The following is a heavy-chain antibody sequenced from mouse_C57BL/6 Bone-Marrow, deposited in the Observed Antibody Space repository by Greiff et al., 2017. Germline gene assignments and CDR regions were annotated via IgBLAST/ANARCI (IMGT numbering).Heavy chain of an antibody. V-gene: IGHV2-6*03. CDR2: IWSDGST. CDR3: ARPYYYDYDGYAMDY. J-gene: IGHJ4*01. Sequence: VQLKESGPGLVAPSQSLSITCTASGFSLTSYGVHWVRQPPGKGLEWLVVIWSDGSTTYNSALKSRLSISKDNSKSQVFLKMNSLQTDDTAMYYWARPYYYDYDGYAMDYWGQGTSVTVSS. CDR1: GFSLTSYG. D-gene: IGHD2-4*01.